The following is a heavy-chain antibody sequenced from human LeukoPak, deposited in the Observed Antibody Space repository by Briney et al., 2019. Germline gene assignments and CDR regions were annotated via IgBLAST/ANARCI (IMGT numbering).Heavy chain of an antibody. Sequence: GASVKVSCKASGYTFTSYGISWVRQAPGQGLEWMGWISAYNGNTNYAQKLQGRVTMTTDTSTSTAYMELRSLRSDDTAVYYCARVYPGLTQITFDYWGQGTLVTVSS. V-gene: IGHV1-18*01. D-gene: IGHD5-24*01. CDR3: ARVYPGLTQITFDY. J-gene: IGHJ4*02. CDR2: ISAYNGNT. CDR1: GYTFTSYG.